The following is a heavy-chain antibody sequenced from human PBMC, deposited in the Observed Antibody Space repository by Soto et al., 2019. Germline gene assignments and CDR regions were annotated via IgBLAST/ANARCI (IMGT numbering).Heavy chain of an antibody. V-gene: IGHV3-9*01. CDR1: GFTFDDYA. CDR3: VKDTVPNFGVITHFDC. Sequence: EVQLVESGGGLVQPGRSLRLSCAASGFTFDDYAMHWVRQVPRKGLEWVSGLSWNRGSIAYADSVKGRFTISRDNAKNSLYLQMNSLRAEDTALYYCVKDTVPNFGVITHFDCWGRGTLVTVSS. J-gene: IGHJ4*02. CDR2: LSWNRGSI. D-gene: IGHD3-3*01.